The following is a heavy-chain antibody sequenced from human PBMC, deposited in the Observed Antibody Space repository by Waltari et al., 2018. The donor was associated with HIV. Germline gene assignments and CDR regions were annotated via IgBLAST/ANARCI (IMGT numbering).Heavy chain of an antibody. Sequence: EVRLVESGGGLVQPGGSLRLSCAASGFTFSISWMTWVRQAPGKGLEWVANIKEDGSEIHYVDSVKGRFTISRDNAKNSLYLQMNSLRAEDTAVYYCARRQQLTDWGQGTLVTVSS. CDR1: GFTFSISW. CDR2: IKEDGSEI. CDR3: ARRQQLTD. D-gene: IGHD6-13*01. V-gene: IGHV3-7*01. J-gene: IGHJ4*02.